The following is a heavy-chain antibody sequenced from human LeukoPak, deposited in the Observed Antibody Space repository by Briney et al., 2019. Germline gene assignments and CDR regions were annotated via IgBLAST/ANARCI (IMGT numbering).Heavy chain of an antibody. CDR1: GGSISTYY. D-gene: IGHD3-3*01. CDR2: IYSSGST. CDR3: AKRGAIFGVEGYYYYGMDV. V-gene: IGHV4-4*07. J-gene: IGHJ6*02. Sequence: SETLSLTCTVSGGSISTYYWSWIRQPAGKGLEWIGRIYSSGSTTYNPSLKSRVTMSIDTSNNQFSLKVTSVTAADTAVYYCAKRGAIFGVEGYYYYGMDVWGQGTTVTASS.